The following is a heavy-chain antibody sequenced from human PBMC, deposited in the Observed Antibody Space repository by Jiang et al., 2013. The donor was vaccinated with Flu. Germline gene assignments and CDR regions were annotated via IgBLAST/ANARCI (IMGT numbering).Heavy chain of an antibody. CDR1: GYTFTRAT. CDR2: INVGNGNT. V-gene: IGHV1-3*01. Sequence: SGAEVKKPGASVRVSCKASGYTFTRATMHWVRQAPGQRLEWMGWINVGNGNTKYSQKFQDRVTMTSDTSATTVYMELSSLRSEDTGVYYCARERGGHKDSDYWGQGTLVTVS. D-gene: IGHD2-15*01. J-gene: IGHJ4*02. CDR3: ARERGGHKDSDY.